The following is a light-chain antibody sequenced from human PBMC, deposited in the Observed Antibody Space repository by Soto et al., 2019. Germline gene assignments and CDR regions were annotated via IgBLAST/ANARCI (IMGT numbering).Light chain of an antibody. CDR2: GAS. CDR3: QQYDNWPPGT. Sequence: EIVLTQSPATLPLSPGERATLSCRASQSVSSYLAWYQQKPGQAPRLLIYGASTRATDIPARFSGSGSGTEFTLTISGLQSEDFAVYHCQQYDNWPPGTFGQGTKVDIK. CDR1: QSVSSY. V-gene: IGKV3-15*01. J-gene: IGKJ1*01.